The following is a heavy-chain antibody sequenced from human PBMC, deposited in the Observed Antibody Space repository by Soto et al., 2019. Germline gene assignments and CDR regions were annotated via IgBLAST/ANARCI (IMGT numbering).Heavy chain of an antibody. Sequence: ASVKVSCKASGYTFTSYGISWVRQAPGQGLEWMGWISTYNGNTKYAQKLQGRVTMTTDTSTSTAYMELRSLRSDDTAVYYCARDWTYYDSSGYYSDAFDIWGQGTMVTVSS. V-gene: IGHV1-18*01. CDR1: GYTFTSYG. J-gene: IGHJ3*02. CDR3: ARDWTYYDSSGYYSDAFDI. CDR2: ISTYNGNT. D-gene: IGHD3-22*01.